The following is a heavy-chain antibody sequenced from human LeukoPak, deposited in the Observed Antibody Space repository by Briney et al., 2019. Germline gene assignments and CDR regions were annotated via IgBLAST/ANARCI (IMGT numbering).Heavy chain of an antibody. CDR1: GFTFTNAW. V-gene: IGHV3-15*01. J-gene: IGHJ4*02. Sequence: TGGSLRLSCVDSGFTFTNAWMSWVRQAPGKGLEWIGRIKSKTDGETTNYAEPVRGRFTISRDDSKSAVYLQMNSLKIEDTAVYYCTTDLGTYYHGSQRLIPVDYWGQGTLVTVSS. CDR3: TTDLGTYYHGSQRLIPVDY. CDR2: IKSKTDGETT. D-gene: IGHD3-10*01.